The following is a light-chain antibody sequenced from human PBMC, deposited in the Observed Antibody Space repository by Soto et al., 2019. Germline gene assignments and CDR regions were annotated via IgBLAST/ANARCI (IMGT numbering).Light chain of an antibody. J-gene: IGKJ1*01. Sequence: DIQMTQSPSTLSASVGDRVTITCRASQSISSWLAWYQQKPGTAPKLLIYKASTLQTGVPSRFSGSGSGTEFTLTISSLQPDVFATYYCQQYNDNWTFGQGTKVEIK. CDR2: KAS. CDR3: QQYNDNWT. CDR1: QSISSW. V-gene: IGKV1-5*03.